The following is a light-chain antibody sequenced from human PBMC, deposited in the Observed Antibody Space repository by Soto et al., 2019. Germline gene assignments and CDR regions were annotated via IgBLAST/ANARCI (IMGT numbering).Light chain of an antibody. CDR1: SGDVGGYNY. CDR2: EVN. J-gene: IGLJ3*02. CDR3: TSYTSSGPWV. V-gene: IGLV2-14*01. Sequence: QSVLTQPASVSGSPGQSITISCTGTSGDVGGYNYVSWYQLDPGKAPKLIIYEVNNRPSGVSNRFSGSKSGNTASLTISGLQAEDEVDYYCTSYTSSGPWVFGGGTKLTVL.